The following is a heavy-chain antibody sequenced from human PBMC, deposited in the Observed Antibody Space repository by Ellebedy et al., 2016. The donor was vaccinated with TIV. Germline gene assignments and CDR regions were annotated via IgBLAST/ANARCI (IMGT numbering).Heavy chain of an antibody. CDR2: INPNSGGT. CDR1: GYTFTGYY. D-gene: IGHD5-18*01. J-gene: IGHJ6*02. CDR3: ARSHKDTAMAMGIDV. Sequence: ASVKVSCKASGYTFTGYYMHWVRQAPGQGLEWMGWINPNSGGTNYAQKFQGRVTMTRDTSISTAYMELSRLRSDDTAVYYCARSHKDTAMAMGIDVWGQGTTVTVSS. V-gene: IGHV1-2*02.